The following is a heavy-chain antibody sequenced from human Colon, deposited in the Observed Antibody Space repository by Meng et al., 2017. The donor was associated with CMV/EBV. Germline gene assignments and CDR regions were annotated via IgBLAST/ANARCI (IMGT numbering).Heavy chain of an antibody. Sequence: GGSLRLSCVASGFTFTDYTMAWIRQAPGQGLEWVSSIDSPSHSPYYAASVKGRFIISRDNSRNTVYLQMSGLRADDTALYFRAKGGPAVGRFSGWSVDFWGPGTQVPVSS. CDR2: IDSPSHSP. D-gene: IGHD2-15*01. CDR3: AKGGPAVGRFSGWSVDF. J-gene: IGHJ4*02. V-gene: IGHV3-23*05. CDR1: GFTFTDYT.